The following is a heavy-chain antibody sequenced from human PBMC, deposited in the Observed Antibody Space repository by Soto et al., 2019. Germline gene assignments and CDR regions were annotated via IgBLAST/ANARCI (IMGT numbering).Heavy chain of an antibody. CDR2: INAGNGNT. J-gene: IGHJ4*02. CDR1: GYTFTSYA. Sequence: ASVKVSCKASGYTFTSYAMHWVRQAPGQRLEWMGWINAGNGNTKYSQKFQGRVTITRDTSASTAYMELSSLRSEDTAVYYCAREDGYCSSTSCYAGTIDYWGQGTLVTVSS. D-gene: IGHD2-2*01. V-gene: IGHV1-3*01. CDR3: AREDGYCSSTSCYAGTIDY.